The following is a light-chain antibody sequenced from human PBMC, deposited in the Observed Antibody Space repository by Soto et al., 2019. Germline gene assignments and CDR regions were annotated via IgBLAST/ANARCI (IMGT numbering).Light chain of an antibody. J-gene: IGLJ2*01. CDR1: TSNIVNNF. Sequence: QSVLTQPPSVSAAPGEKVTISCSGRTSNIVNNFVSWYRPFPGTAPQLLIHDNNKRPSGIPERFSGSKGGSSATLGITGLQTGDEALYYCGTWDYSLTAFGFGGGTKLTVL. V-gene: IGLV1-51*01. CDR3: GTWDYSLTAFG. CDR2: DNN.